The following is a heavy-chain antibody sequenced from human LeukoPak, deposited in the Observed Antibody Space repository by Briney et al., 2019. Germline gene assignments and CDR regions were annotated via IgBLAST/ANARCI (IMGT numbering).Heavy chain of an antibody. V-gene: IGHV4-38-2*02. CDR2: IFHTGST. D-gene: IGHD3-10*01. J-gene: IGHJ4*02. CDR1: GDSISSGNY. CDR3: ARDQTYGSGSFDY. Sequence: SETLSLTCTVSGDSISSGNYWGWIRQPPGKGLEWIGSIFHTGSTYFNLSLKSRVTISVDTSKNQFSLRLSSVTAADTAVYYCARDQTYGSGSFDYWGQGTLVTVSS.